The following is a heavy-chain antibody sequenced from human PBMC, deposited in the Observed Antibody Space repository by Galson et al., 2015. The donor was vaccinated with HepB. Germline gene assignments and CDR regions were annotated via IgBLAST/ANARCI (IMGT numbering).Heavy chain of an antibody. CDR3: AKGIDSSGDYGFYFDY. CDR2: VSGSAGST. J-gene: IGHJ4*02. D-gene: IGHD3-22*01. Sequence: SLRLSCAASGFTFSSYAMNWVRQAPGKGLEWVSTVSGSAGSTYYADSVKGRFTIARDNSRNTLYLQMNSLRAEDTAVYYCAKGIDSSGDYGFYFDYWGQGTLVTVSS. V-gene: IGHV3-23*01. CDR1: GFTFSSYA.